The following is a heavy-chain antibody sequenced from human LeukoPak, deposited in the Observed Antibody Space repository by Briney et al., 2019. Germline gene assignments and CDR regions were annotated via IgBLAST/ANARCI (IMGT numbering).Heavy chain of an antibody. V-gene: IGHV5-51*01. CDR3: ARHEGYNWFDP. CDR2: IYPGDSDT. CDR1: GYSFTTYY. Sequence: GESLKISCKGSGYSFTTYYIAWVRQMPGKGLEWMGMIYPGDSDTRYSPSFQGQVTISADKSISTAYLQWSSLKASDTAVYYCARHEGYNWFDPWGQGTLVIVSS. J-gene: IGHJ5*02.